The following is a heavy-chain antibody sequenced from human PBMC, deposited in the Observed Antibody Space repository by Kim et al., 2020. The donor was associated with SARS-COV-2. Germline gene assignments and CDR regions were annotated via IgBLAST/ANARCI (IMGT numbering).Heavy chain of an antibody. V-gene: IGHV4-34*01. CDR1: GGSFSGYH. Sequence: SETLSLTCAVYGGSFSGYHWSWVRQPPGKGLEWIGEINAGGGTNYNPSLESRVSIRVDTSKNQFSLKVRSVTAADTAVYYCARGSGGSMVITSNHPFMDVWGKGTTVTVSS. CDR2: INAGGGT. J-gene: IGHJ6*03. CDR3: ARGSGGSMVITSNHPFMDV. D-gene: IGHD3-16*01.